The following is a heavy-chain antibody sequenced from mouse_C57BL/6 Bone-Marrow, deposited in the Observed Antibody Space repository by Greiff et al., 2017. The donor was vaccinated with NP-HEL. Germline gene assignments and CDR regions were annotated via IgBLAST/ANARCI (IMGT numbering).Heavy chain of an antibody. CDR2: IWSGGST. CDR1: GFSLTSYG. V-gene: IGHV2-2*01. CDR3: ARIRGITTVVAGGENYAMDY. Sequence: VQLQQSGPGLVQPSQSLSITCTVSGFSLTSYGVHWVRQSPGKGLEWLGVIWSGGSTDYNAAFISRLSISKDNSKSQVFFKMNSLQADDTAIYYCARIRGITTVVAGGENYAMDYWGQGTSVTVSS. D-gene: IGHD1-1*01. J-gene: IGHJ4*01.